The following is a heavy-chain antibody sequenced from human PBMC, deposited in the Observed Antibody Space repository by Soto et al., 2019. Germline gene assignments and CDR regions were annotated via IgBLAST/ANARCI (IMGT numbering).Heavy chain of an antibody. CDR3: AKCSGALGY. CDR1: GFTFSSYG. D-gene: IGHD3-10*02. CDR2: ISYDGSNK. Sequence: QVQLVESGGGVVQPGRSLRLSCAASGFTFSSYGMHWVRQAPGKGLEWVAVISYDGSNKYYADSVKGRFTISRDNSKNTLYLQMNSLGAEDTAVYYCAKCSGALGYWGQGTLVTVSS. V-gene: IGHV3-30*18. J-gene: IGHJ4*02.